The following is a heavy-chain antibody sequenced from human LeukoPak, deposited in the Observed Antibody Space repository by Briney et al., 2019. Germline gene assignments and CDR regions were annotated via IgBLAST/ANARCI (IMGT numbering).Heavy chain of an antibody. Sequence: GASLQISCQGSGYRFSNYWIAWVRPMPGKGLGWMGIIYPGDSDTRYTPSFQGQVTISADKSISTAYLQWSSLKASDPALFYCARLLKMGATNSPFDYWGQGTLVTVSS. CDR2: IYPGDSDT. D-gene: IGHD1-26*01. V-gene: IGHV5-51*01. CDR1: GYRFSNYW. CDR3: ARLLKMGATNSPFDY. J-gene: IGHJ4*02.